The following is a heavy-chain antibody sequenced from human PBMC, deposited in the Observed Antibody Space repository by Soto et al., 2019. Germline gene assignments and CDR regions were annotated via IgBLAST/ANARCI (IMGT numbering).Heavy chain of an antibody. CDR3: AREDSIIIPAVSDF. CDR2: ISKSDYT. V-gene: IGHV3-21*01. J-gene: IGHJ4*02. D-gene: IGHD2-2*01. CDR1: GFAFNNYG. Sequence: SLRLSCTVSGFAFNNYGINWVRQAPGKGLEWVSSISKSDYTYYSDSVKGRFTISRDNAKNSVSLQMNTLRVEDTAVYYCAREDSIIIPAVSDFWGQGTLVTVSS.